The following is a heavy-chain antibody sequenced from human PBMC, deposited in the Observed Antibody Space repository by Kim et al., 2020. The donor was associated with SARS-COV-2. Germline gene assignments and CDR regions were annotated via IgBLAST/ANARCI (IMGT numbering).Heavy chain of an antibody. D-gene: IGHD6-19*01. J-gene: IGHJ5*02. V-gene: IGHV3-30-3*01. CDR3: AKAGGGWYGGWFDP. CDR1: GFTFSSYA. Sequence: GGSLRLSCAASGFTFSSYAMHWVRQAPGKGLEWVAVISYDGSNKYYADSVKGRFTISRDNSKNTLYLQMNSLRAEDTAVYYCAKAGGGWYGGWFDPWGQGTLVTVSS. CDR2: ISYDGSNK.